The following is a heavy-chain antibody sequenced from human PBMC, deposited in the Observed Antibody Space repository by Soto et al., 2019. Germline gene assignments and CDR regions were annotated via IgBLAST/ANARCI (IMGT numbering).Heavy chain of an antibody. J-gene: IGHJ6*02. V-gene: IGHV1-18*01. D-gene: IGHD5-18*01. CDR1: GYTFTTYG. Sequence: QIQLVQSGPEVKKPGASVKVSCKASGYTFTTYGISWVRQAPGQGLEWMGWISGYNGQTNYAQKFRGRVTITTDTSTGTAYKETRSLRSDDTATYYCARDGRKELWVEGLNAMDVWGQGTTVTVSS. CDR2: ISGYNGQT. CDR3: ARDGRKELWVEGLNAMDV.